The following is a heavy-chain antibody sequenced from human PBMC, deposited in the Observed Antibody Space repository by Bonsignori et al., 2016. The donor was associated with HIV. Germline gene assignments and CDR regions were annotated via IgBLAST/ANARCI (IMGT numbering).Heavy chain of an antibody. V-gene: IGHV3-9*01. CDR3: AKDSTDSSGSQT. D-gene: IGHD3-22*01. J-gene: IGHJ5*02. CDR2: ISWNSGSI. Sequence: PGKGLEWVSGISWNSGSIGYADSVKGRFTISRDNAKNSLYLQMNSLRAEDTALYYCAKDSTDSSGSQTWGQGTLVTVSS.